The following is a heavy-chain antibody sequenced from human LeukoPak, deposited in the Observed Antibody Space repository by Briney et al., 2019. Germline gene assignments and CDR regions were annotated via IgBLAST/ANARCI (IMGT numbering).Heavy chain of an antibody. Sequence: PGGSLRLSCAASGFTLSSYWMNWARQAPGKGLEWVASINHNGNVNYYVDSVKGRFTISSDNAKNSLYLQMSNLRAEDTAVYFCARGGGLDVWGQGATVTVSS. CDR2: INHNGNVN. CDR1: GFTLSSYW. D-gene: IGHD3-16*01. V-gene: IGHV3-7*03. J-gene: IGHJ6*02. CDR3: ARGGGLDV.